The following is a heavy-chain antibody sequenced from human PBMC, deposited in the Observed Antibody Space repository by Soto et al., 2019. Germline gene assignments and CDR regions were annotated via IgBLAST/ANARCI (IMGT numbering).Heavy chain of an antibody. Sequence: ETLSLTCTVSGGSISSYYWSWIRQPPGKRLEWIGYIYYSGSTNYNPSLKSRVTISVDTSKNQFSLKLSSVTAADTAVYYCASSSGNSYGYPDAFDIWGQGTMVTVSS. CDR1: GGSISSYY. D-gene: IGHD5-18*01. CDR3: ASSSGNSYGYPDAFDI. V-gene: IGHV4-59*01. CDR2: IYYSGST. J-gene: IGHJ3*02.